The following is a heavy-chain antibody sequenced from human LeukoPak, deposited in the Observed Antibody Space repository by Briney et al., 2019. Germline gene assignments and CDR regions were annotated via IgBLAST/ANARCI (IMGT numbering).Heavy chain of an antibody. V-gene: IGHV1-69*04. CDR3: AQRGVCSSTSCYTPFDS. CDR1: GGTFSSYA. J-gene: IGHJ4*02. CDR2: IIPILGIA. D-gene: IGHD2-2*02. Sequence: ASVKVSCKASGGTFSSYAISWVRQAPGQGLEWMGRIIPILGIANYAQKFQGRVTITADKSTSTAYMELSSLRSEDTAVYYCAQRGVCSSTSCYTPFDSWGQGTLVTVSS.